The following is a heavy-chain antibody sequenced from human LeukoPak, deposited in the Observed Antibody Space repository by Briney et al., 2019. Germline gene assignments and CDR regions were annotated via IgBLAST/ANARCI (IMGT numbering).Heavy chain of an antibody. CDR1: GGTFSSYA. D-gene: IGHD3-16*01. CDR3: ARGRGYDYYYYYYMDV. V-gene: IGHV1-69*01. J-gene: IGHJ6*03. CDR2: IIPIFGTA. Sequence: SVKISCKASGGTFSSYAISWVRQSPGQGLEWMGGIIPIFGTANYAQKFQGRVTITADESTSTAYMELSSLRSEDTAVYYCARGRGYDYYYYYYMDVWGKGTTVTVSS.